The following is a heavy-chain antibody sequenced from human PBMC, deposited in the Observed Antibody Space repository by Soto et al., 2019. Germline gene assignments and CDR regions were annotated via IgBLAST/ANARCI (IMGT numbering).Heavy chain of an antibody. CDR3: TKDSASYNGIYDAFDI. D-gene: IGHD2-15*01. J-gene: IGHJ3*02. V-gene: IGHV3-23*01. Sequence: QTGGSLRLSCEASGLTFSNYAMSWVRQAPGERPEWVSTLGGGDDIFYADSVKGRFTISRDDSRNTLYLRMDNLRVEDTAIYFCTKDSASYNGIYDAFDIWGQGTVVTVSS. CDR1: GLTFSNYA. CDR2: LGGGDDI.